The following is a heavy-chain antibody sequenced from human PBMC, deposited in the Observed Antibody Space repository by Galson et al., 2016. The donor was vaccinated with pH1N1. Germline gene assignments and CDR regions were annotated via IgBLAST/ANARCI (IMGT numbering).Heavy chain of an antibody. J-gene: IGHJ5*02. CDR2: IAWDDDQ. V-gene: IGHV2-70*12. D-gene: IGHD4-17*01. CDR3: AHSPYGDYTLHFDP. Sequence: WIRQPPGKALEWLALIAWDDDQYYSTSLKTRLTISKDTSKNQVVLTMTNMDPVDTATYYCAHSPYGDYTLHFDPWGQGTLVTVSS.